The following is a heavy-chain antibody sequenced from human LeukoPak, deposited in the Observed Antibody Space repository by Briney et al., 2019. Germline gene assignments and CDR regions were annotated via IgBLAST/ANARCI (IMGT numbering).Heavy chain of an antibody. D-gene: IGHD3-3*01. CDR3: ARGHAGIFWSAAGHWFDP. CDR1: GGSIRNYNNY. J-gene: IGHJ5*02. CDR2: IYYSGST. V-gene: IGHV4-61*01. Sequence: SETLSLTCIVSGGSIRNYNNYWSWIRQPPGKGLEWIGYIYYSGSTNYNPSLKSRVTISVDTSKNQFSLKLSSVTAADTAVYYCARGHAGIFWSAAGHWFDPWGQGTLVTVSS.